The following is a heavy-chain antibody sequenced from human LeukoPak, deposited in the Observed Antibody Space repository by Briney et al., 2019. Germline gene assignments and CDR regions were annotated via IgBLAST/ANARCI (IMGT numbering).Heavy chain of an antibody. V-gene: IGHV3-30-3*01. CDR3: ASMGY. D-gene: IGHD3-10*01. Sequence: GGSLRLSCAASGFTFSSYAMHWVRQAPGKGLEWVAVISYDGSNKYYADSVKGRFTISRDNSKNTLYLQMNSLRAEDTAVYYCASMGYWDQGTLVTVSS. CDR1: GFTFSSYA. J-gene: IGHJ4*02. CDR2: ISYDGSNK.